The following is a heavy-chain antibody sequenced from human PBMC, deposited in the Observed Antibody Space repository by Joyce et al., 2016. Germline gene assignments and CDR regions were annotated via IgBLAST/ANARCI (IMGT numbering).Heavy chain of an antibody. V-gene: IGHV3-21*01. CDR3: ARSSYTNGIFDY. Sequence: EVQLVESGGGLVKPGGSLRLSCAASGFTFSSYSMSWVRLAPGKGLEWVSSLSSSSSYIKYTDSGKGRFTISRDNAKNSLYLQMNSLRVEDTAVYYCARSSYTNGIFDYWGQGTLVTVSS. CDR1: GFTFSSYS. J-gene: IGHJ4*02. CDR2: LSSSSSYI. D-gene: IGHD2-8*01.